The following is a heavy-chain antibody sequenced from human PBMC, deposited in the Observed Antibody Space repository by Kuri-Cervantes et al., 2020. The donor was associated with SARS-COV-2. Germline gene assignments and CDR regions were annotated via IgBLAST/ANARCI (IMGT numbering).Heavy chain of an antibody. CDR3: AKDLAGGTIFGVVIQPYGMDV. CDR1: GFTFSSYA. D-gene: IGHD3-3*01. CDR2: VSGSGGTT. Sequence: GESLKISCAASGFTFSSYAMSWVRQAPGKGLEWVSGVSGSGGTTYYADSVKGRFTVSKDNSKNTLYLQMNSLRAEDTAVYYCAKDLAGGTIFGVVIQPYGMDVWGQGTTVTVSS. J-gene: IGHJ6*02. V-gene: IGHV3-23*01.